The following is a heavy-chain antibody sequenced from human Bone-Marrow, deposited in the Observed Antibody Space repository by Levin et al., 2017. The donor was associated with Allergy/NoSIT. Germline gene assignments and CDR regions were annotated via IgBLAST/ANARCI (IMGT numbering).Heavy chain of an antibody. Sequence: SETLSLTCDVSGVSLDTTFWWTWVRQAPGKGLEWIGEIHHTQTTNVNPSLKSRLRLSVDKSENQLSLRLTSVTAADTAVYYCTTGGNPGYSYVLGHWGQGVRVTVS. V-gene: IGHV4-4*02. D-gene: IGHD5-18*01. CDR3: TTGGNPGYSYVLGH. CDR1: GVSLDTTFW. CDR2: IHHTQTT. J-gene: IGHJ4*02.